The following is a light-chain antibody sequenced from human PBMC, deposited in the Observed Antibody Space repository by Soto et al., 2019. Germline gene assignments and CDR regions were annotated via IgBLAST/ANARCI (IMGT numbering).Light chain of an antibody. CDR3: QQYNNWPPIT. V-gene: IGKV1-5*01. J-gene: IGKJ5*01. CDR2: HAS. Sequence: DIQMTQSPTTLPASVGDRVTLSCRASQSISNWLAWYQQKPGTAPKLLIYHASTLESGVPSRFSGSGSGTEFTLTISSLQSEDFAVYYCQQYNNWPPITFGQGTRLEIK. CDR1: QSISNW.